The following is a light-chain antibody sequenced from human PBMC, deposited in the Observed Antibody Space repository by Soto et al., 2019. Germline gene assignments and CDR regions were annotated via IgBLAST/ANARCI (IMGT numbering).Light chain of an antibody. V-gene: IGLV2-8*01. J-gene: IGLJ2*01. CDR2: EVS. Sequence: QSVLTQPPSAPGSPGQSVTISCTGTSSDVGGYNYVSWYQQYPGKAPKLMIYEVSKGPSGVPDRFSGSKSGNTASLTVSGLQAEDEADYYCSSYAGSNTFIFGGGTKVTVL. CDR1: SSDVGGYNY. CDR3: SSYAGSNTFI.